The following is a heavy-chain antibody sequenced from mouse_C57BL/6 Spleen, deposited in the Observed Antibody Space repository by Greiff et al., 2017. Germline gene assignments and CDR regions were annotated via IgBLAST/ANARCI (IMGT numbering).Heavy chain of an antibody. CDR3: ARQYYYGSSYFDY. CDR1: GYTFTSYW. CDR2: IYPSDSET. J-gene: IGHJ2*01. D-gene: IGHD1-1*01. V-gene: IGHV1-61*01. Sequence: QVQLKQPGAELVRPGSSVKLSCKASGYTFTSYWMDWVKQRPGQGLEWIGNIYPSDSETHYNQKFKDKATLTVDKSSSTAYMQLSSLTSEDSAVYYCARQYYYGSSYFDYWCQGTTLTVSS.